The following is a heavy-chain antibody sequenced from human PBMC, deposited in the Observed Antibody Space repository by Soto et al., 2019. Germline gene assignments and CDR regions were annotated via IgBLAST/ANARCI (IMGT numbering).Heavy chain of an antibody. CDR1: GGSISSGDYY. CDR2: IYYSGST. J-gene: IGHJ6*02. Sequence: QVQLQESGPGLVKPSQTLSLTCTVSGGSISSGDYYWSWIRQPPGKGLEWIGYIYYSGSTYYNPSTRSRGTIAVATAKNQFPLKMSSVTAADTAVYYCAGDHSVYAILTGDGYYYGMDVWGQGTTVTVSS. D-gene: IGHD3-9*01. CDR3: AGDHSVYAILTGDGYYYGMDV. V-gene: IGHV4-30-4*01.